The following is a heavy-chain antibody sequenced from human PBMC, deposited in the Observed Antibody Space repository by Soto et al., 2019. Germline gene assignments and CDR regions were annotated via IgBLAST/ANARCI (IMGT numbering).Heavy chain of an antibody. CDR2: ISSSSSII. V-gene: IGHV3-48*02. CDR3: ARDAVLWFGELLSYYFDY. CDR1: GFTFSSYS. J-gene: IGHJ4*02. D-gene: IGHD3-10*01. Sequence: PGGSLRLSCAASGFTFSSYSMNWVRQAPGKGLERVSYISSSSSIIYYADSVKGRFTISRDNAKNSLYLQMNSLRDEDTAVYYCARDAVLWFGELLSYYFDYWGQGTLVTVSS.